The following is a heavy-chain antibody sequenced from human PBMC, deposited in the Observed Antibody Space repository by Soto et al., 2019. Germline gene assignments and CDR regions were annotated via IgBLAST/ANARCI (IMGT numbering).Heavy chain of an antibody. CDR1: GGSISSSSYY. D-gene: IGHD3-10*01. V-gene: IGHV4-39*01. Sequence: QLQLQESGPGLVKPSETLSLTCTVSGGSISSSSYYWGWIRQPPGKGLEWIGSIYYSGSTYYNPSLKSRVTISVDTSKNQFSLKLSSVTAADTAVYYCARHGSMYYYGSGRVDYWGQGTLVTVSS. J-gene: IGHJ4*02. CDR2: IYYSGST. CDR3: ARHGSMYYYGSGRVDY.